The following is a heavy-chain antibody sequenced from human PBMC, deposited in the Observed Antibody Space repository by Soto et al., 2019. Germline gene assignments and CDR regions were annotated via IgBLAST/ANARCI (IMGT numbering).Heavy chain of an antibody. V-gene: IGHV4-34*01. D-gene: IGHD2-21*02. CDR3: ARRRVMTLSFDP. CDR2: INHTGST. J-gene: IGHJ5*02. CDR1: GGSFRDYS. Sequence: PSETLSLTCAVYGGSFRDYSWTWIRQPPGKGLEWIGEINHTGSTNYNPSLKSRVTISVDTSKNQFSLKVSSVTAADTAVYYCARRRVMTLSFDPWGQGTLVTVSS.